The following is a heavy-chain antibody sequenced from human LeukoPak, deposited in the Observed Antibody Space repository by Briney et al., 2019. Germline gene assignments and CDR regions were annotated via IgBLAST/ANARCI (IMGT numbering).Heavy chain of an antibody. V-gene: IGHV5-51*01. CDR1: GYRFSSYW. CDR2: IYPGDSDT. J-gene: IGHJ6*02. Sequence: GESLKISCKGSGYRFSSYWIAWVRQKPGQGLEWMGSIYPGDSDTRYSPSFQGQVTISVDKSNSTANLQWSSLKASDTAMYYCAVNGFCSSSDCLRDPGNLYFYYALDVWGQGTTVTVSS. CDR3: AVNGFCSSSDCLRDPGNLYFYYALDV. D-gene: IGHD2-2*01.